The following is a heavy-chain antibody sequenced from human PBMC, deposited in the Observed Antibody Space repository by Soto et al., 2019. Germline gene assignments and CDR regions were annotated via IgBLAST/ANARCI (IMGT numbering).Heavy chain of an antibody. V-gene: IGHV3-74*01. CDR3: AKNLGYTYYYYGMDV. CDR2: INSDGSST. CDR1: GFTFSSYW. Sequence: GGSLRLSCAASGFTFSSYWMHWVRQAPGKGLVWVSRINSDGSSTSYADSVKGRFTISRDNAKNTLYLQMNSLRAEDTAVYYCAKNLGYTYYYYGMDVWGQGTTVTVSS. J-gene: IGHJ6*02. D-gene: IGHD2-2*02.